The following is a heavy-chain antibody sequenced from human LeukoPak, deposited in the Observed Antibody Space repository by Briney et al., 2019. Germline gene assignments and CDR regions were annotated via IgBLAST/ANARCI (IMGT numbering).Heavy chain of an antibody. CDR2: INPSGGST. CDR1: GYTFTSYY. CDR3: ARGSINYNSGGYYDNPPLDY. J-gene: IGHJ4*02. D-gene: IGHD3-22*01. Sequence: AXVKVSCKASGYTFTSYYMNWVRQAPGQGLEWMGMINPSGGSTTYAQKFQGRVTMTRDTSTSTVYMELTSLRSEDTAVYYCARGSINYNSGGYYDNPPLDYWGQGTLVTVSS. V-gene: IGHV1-46*01.